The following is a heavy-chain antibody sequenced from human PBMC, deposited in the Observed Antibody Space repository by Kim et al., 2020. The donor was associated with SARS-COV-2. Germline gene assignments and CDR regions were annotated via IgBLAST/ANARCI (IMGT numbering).Heavy chain of an antibody. D-gene: IGHD5-12*01. CDR1: GFTFSYVN. CDR2: FKSKTEGGTI. CDR3: ITAGSGYGVR. Sequence: GGSLRLSCAASGFTFSYVNMAWVRQAPGKGLEWVGHFKSKTEGGTIDYSTPVKGRFIISRDDSKNTLYLQMNSLRTEDTAVYYCITAGSGYGVRWGQETLVTVSS. J-gene: IGHJ4*02. V-gene: IGHV3-15*01.